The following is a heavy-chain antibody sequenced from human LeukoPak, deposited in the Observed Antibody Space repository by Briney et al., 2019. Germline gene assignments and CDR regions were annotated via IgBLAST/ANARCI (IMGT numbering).Heavy chain of an antibody. J-gene: IGHJ4*02. CDR2: IRRKANSYAT. V-gene: IGHV3-73*01. CDR3: TSRGGNFYFDY. CDR1: GFTFSGSA. Sequence: PGGSLRLSCAASGFTFSGSAMHWVRQAPGKGLEWVGRIRRKANSYATAYPASVKGRFTISRDDSKNTAYLQMNSLKTEDTAVYYCTSRGGNFYFDYWGQGTLVTVSS. D-gene: IGHD3-16*01.